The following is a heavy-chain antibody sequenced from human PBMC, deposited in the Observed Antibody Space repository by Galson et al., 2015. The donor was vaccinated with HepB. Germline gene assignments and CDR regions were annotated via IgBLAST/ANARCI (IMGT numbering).Heavy chain of an antibody. CDR2: IVGGGVDT. V-gene: IGHV3-23*01. D-gene: IGHD2-15*01. J-gene: IGHJ4*02. CDR1: GFTFSSYA. Sequence: SVRLSCAASGFTFSSYAMSWVRQAPGQGLEWVSAIVGGGVDTYHADSVKGRFTISRDNSKNTLYLQMNSLRAEDTAIYYCAKGDRGYCSGVRCYPFDYWGQGALVTVSS. CDR3: AKGDRGYCSGVRCYPFDY.